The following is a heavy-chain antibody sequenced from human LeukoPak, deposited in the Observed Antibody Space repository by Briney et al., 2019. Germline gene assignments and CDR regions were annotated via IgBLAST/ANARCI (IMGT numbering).Heavy chain of an antibody. Sequence: GGYIILSCAASGFTFSSYGMHLFRPVPGWGLEWVAFIRYVGSNKYYADSVKGRLTISRDNSKNTLYLQMNSLRAEDTAVYYCAKLAAAGFDYWGQGTLVTVSS. CDR1: GFTFSSYG. V-gene: IGHV3-30*02. D-gene: IGHD6-13*01. J-gene: IGHJ4*02. CDR3: AKLAAAGFDY. CDR2: IRYVGSNK.